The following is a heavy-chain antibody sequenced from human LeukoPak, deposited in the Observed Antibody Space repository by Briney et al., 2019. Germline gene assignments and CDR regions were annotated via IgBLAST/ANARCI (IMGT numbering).Heavy chain of an antibody. D-gene: IGHD2/OR15-2a*01. J-gene: IGHJ3*02. V-gene: IGHV4-31*11. CDR3: ARGRDYSHSTNYPRAFDI. CDR2: IHYSGST. CDR1: GGSFSGYY. Sequence: SETLSLTCAVYGGSFSGYYWSWIRQHPGKGLEWIGYIHYSGSTYYNPSLESRVTISVDTSNNQFSLKLTSVTAADTAVYYCARGRDYSHSTNYPRAFDIWGQGTMVIVSS.